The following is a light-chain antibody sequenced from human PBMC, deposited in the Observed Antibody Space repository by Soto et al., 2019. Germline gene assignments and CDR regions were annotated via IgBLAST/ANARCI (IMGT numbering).Light chain of an antibody. CDR1: SSDIGSYSY. V-gene: IGLV2-14*01. J-gene: IGLJ3*02. Sequence: QSALTQPASVSGSPGQSITISCTGTSSDIGSYSYVSWYQQRPGKAPRLIIYEVSKRYSGVSNRFSGSKSGNTASLTISGLHIEDEADYFCNAYSRSSPWVFGGGTKLTV. CDR2: EVS. CDR3: NAYSRSSPWV.